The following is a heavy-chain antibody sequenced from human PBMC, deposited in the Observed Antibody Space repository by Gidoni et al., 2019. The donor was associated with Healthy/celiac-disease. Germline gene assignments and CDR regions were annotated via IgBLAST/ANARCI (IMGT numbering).Heavy chain of an antibody. CDR3: AKDRDYYGSGSDY. J-gene: IGHJ4*02. D-gene: IGHD3-10*01. CDR1: GFTFSSYA. Sequence: EVQLLESGGGLVQPGGSLRLSCAASGFTFSSYAMSWVRQAPGKGLEWVSASSGSGGSTYYADSVKGRFTISRDNSKNTLYLQMNSLRAEDTAVYYCAKDRDYYGSGSDYWGQGTLVTVSS. V-gene: IGHV3-23*01. CDR2: SSGSGGST.